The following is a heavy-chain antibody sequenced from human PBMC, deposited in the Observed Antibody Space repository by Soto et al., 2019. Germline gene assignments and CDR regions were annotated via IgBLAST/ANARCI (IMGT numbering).Heavy chain of an antibody. CDR2: IIPIFGTA. CDR1: GGTFSSYA. Sequence: QVQLVQSGAEVKKPGPSVKVSCKASGGTFSSYAFSWVRQAPGQGLEWMGGIIPIFGTANYAQKFQGRVTITADESTSTAYMELSSLRSEDTAVYYCLWRRPTPLNLEYWGQGTLVTVSS. V-gene: IGHV1-69*01. J-gene: IGHJ4*02. D-gene: IGHD1-1*01. CDR3: LWRRPTPLNLEY.